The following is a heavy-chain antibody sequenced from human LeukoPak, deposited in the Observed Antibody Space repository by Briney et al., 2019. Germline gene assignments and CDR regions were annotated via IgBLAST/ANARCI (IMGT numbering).Heavy chain of an antibody. CDR3: AREGGGITMMGGYYFDY. V-gene: IGHV1-69*04. CDR2: IIPILGIA. D-gene: IGHD3-22*01. CDR1: GGTFSSYT. J-gene: IGHJ4*02. Sequence: ASVKVSCKASGGTFSSYTISWVRQAPGQGLEWMGRIIPILGIANCAQKFQGRVTITADKSTSTAYMELSSLRSEDTAVYYCAREGGGITMMGGYYFDYWGQGTLVTVSS.